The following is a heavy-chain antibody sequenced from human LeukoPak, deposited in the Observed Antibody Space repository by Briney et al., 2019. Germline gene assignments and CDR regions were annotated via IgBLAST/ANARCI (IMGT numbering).Heavy chain of an antibody. CDR3: ARGGLYYYDSSGPGNWFDP. CDR2: MNPNSGNT. CDR1: GYTFTSYD. Sequence: GASVKVSCKASGYTFTSYDINWVRQATGQGLEWMGWMNPNSGNTGYAQKFQGRVTMTRNTSISTAYMELSSLRSEDTAVYYCARGGLYYYDSSGPGNWFDPWGQGTLVTVSS. D-gene: IGHD3-22*01. V-gene: IGHV1-8*01. J-gene: IGHJ5*02.